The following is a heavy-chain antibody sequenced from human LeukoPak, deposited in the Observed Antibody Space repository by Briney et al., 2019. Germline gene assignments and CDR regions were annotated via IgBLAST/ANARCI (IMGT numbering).Heavy chain of an antibody. J-gene: IGHJ4*02. D-gene: IGHD2-15*01. Sequence: PGRSLRLSCAASGFTFSSYAMHWVRQAPGKGLEWVAVISYDGSNKYYADSVKGRFTISRDNSKNTLYLQMSSLRAEDTAVYYCARDWGYCSGGSCYSFDYWGQGTLVTVSS. CDR1: GFTFSSYA. V-gene: IGHV3-30*04. CDR3: ARDWGYCSGGSCYSFDY. CDR2: ISYDGSNK.